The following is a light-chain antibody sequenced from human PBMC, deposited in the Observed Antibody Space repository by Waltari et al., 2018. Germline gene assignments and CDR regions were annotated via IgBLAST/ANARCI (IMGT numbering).Light chain of an antibody. V-gene: IGLV3-10*03. CDR3: YSSDTTGLRV. CDR1: ELPRKY. Sequence: SYELPQPPSVSVSPGQTARITCSGHELPRKYAYWFPQKSGQAPLLVIYEDTKRPAGIPAIFSGSSSGTGAILSITGAQVDDEDDYYCYSSDTTGLRVFGGGTTVVVL. J-gene: IGLJ1*01. CDR2: EDT.